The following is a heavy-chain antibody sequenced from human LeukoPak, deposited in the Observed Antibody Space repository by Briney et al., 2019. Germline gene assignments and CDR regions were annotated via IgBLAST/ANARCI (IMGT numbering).Heavy chain of an antibody. CDR3: ARDRPGDV. J-gene: IGHJ6*04. Sequence: PGGSLRLSCAASGFTFSSYEMHCVRQAPGKGPEYVSAISSNGDSTYYANFVKGRFIISRDNSKNTLYLQMGSLRPEDMAVYYCARDRPGDVWGEGTTVTVSS. CDR1: GFTFSSYE. V-gene: IGHV3-64*01. CDR2: ISSNGDST.